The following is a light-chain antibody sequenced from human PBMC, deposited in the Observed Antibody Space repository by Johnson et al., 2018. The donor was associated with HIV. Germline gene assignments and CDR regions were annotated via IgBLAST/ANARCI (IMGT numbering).Light chain of an antibody. CDR2: DNN. J-gene: IGLJ1*01. CDR3: GTWDSSLSAGNV. V-gene: IGLV1-51*01. Sequence: QSVLTQPPSVSAAPGQKVTISCSGSSSNIGNNYVSWYQQVPGTAPKLLIYDNNRRPSGIPDRFSGSKSGTSATLGITGLQTGDEADYYCGTWDSSLSAGNVIGTGNKVTVL. CDR1: SSNIGNNY.